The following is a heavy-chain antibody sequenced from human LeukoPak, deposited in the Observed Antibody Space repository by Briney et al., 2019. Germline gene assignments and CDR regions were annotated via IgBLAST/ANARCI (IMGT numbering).Heavy chain of an antibody. CDR2: ISSSSSYI. D-gene: IGHD6-6*01. J-gene: IGHJ3*02. CDR1: GFTFSSYS. CDR3: ARETREYSSFDAFDI. V-gene: IGHV3-21*01. Sequence: GGSLRLSCAASGFTFSSYSMNWVRQAPGKGLEWVSSISSSSSYIYYADSVKGRFTISRDNAKNSLYLQMNSLRAEDTAVYYCARETREYSSFDAFDIWGQGTMVTVSS.